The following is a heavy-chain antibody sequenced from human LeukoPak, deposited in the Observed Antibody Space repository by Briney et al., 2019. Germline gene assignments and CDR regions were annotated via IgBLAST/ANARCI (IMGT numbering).Heavy chain of an antibody. V-gene: IGHV1-3*01. Sequence: ASVKVSCQASGYTFTSYAMHWVRQAPGQRLEWMGWINAGNGNTKYSQKFQGRVTITRDTSASTAYMELSSLRSEDTAVYYCATTVVTRSRPYYFDYWGQGTLVTVSS. J-gene: IGHJ4*02. D-gene: IGHD4-23*01. CDR2: INAGNGNT. CDR1: GYTFTSYA. CDR3: ATTVVTRSRPYYFDY.